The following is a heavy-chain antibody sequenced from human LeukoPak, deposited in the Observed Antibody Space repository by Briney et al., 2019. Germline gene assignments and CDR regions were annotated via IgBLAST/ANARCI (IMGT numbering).Heavy chain of an antibody. D-gene: IGHD6-13*01. V-gene: IGHV4-4*07. CDR2: IYTSGST. Sequence: PSETLSLTCTVSGDSISSFYWSWIRQPAGKGLEWIGHIYTSGSTNYSPSLKSRVTMSVDTSKNQFSRKLSSVTAADTAVYYCARDVLAATGSFVYWGQGTQVTVSS. CDR1: GDSISSFY. CDR3: ARDVLAATGSFVY. J-gene: IGHJ4*02.